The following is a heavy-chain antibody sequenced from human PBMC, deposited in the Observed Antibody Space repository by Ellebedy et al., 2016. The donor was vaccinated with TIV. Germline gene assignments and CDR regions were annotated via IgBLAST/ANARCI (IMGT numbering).Heavy chain of an antibody. CDR3: TTEHYGSGSS. CDR2: ISSSSSTI. J-gene: IGHJ4*02. Sequence: GESLKISCAASGFTFSNAWMSWVRQAPGKGLEWVSYISSSSSTIYYADSVKGRFTISRDNAKNSLYLQMNSLRAEDTAVYYCTTEHYGSGSSWGQGTLVTVSS. D-gene: IGHD3-10*01. V-gene: IGHV3-48*04. CDR1: GFTFSNAW.